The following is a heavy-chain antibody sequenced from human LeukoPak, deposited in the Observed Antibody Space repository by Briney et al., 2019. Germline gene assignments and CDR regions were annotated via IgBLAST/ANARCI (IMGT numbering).Heavy chain of an antibody. Sequence: ASVKVSCKASGDTFTSFAMTWVRQAPGQGLEWMGWINTDTGNPTYAQGFTGRFVFSLDTSVSTAYLQIDSLKAEDTAVYYCARARYCSGGSCHGDYWGQGTLVAVSS. CDR1: GDTFTSFA. CDR2: INTDTGNP. D-gene: IGHD2-15*01. CDR3: ARARYCSGGSCHGDY. J-gene: IGHJ4*02. V-gene: IGHV7-4-1*01.